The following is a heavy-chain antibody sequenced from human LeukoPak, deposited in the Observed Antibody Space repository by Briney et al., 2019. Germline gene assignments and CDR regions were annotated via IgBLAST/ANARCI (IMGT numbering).Heavy chain of an antibody. D-gene: IGHD3-22*01. Sequence: SETLSLTCTVSGYSISSGYYWGWIQQPPGKGLEWIGSIYHSGSTYYNPSLKSRVTISVDTSKNQFSLKLSSVTAADTAVYYCAREGEYYYDSSGYYPFGYWGQGTLVTVSS. CDR1: GYSISSGYY. CDR3: AREGEYYYDSSGYYPFGY. CDR2: IYHSGST. V-gene: IGHV4-38-2*02. J-gene: IGHJ4*02.